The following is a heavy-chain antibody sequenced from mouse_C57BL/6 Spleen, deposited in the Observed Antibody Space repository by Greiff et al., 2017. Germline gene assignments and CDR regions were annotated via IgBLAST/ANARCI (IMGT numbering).Heavy chain of an antibody. D-gene: IGHD2-3*01. V-gene: IGHV1-4*01. CDR1: GYTFTSYT. J-gene: IGHJ2*01. Sequence: VQLQQSGAELARPGASVKMSCKASGYTFTSYTMHWVKQRPGQGLEWIGYINPSSGYTKYNQKFKDKATLTADKSSSTAYMQRSSLPSEDSAVYYCARDGGYFDDWGQGTTLTVSS. CDR2: INPSSGYT. CDR3: ARDGGYFDD.